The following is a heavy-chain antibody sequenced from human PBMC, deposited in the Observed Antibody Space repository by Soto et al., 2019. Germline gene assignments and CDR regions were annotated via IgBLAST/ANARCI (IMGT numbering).Heavy chain of an antibody. V-gene: IGHV3-30*18. J-gene: IGHJ4*02. CDR1: GFTFSSYG. Sequence: QVQLVESGGGVVQPGRSLRLSCAASGFTFSSYGMHWVRQAPGKGLEWVAVISYDGSNKYYADSVKGRFTISRDNSKNTLYLQMNSLRAEDTAVYYCAKGENSYVDYWGQGTLVTVSS. CDR3: AKGENSYVDY. CDR2: ISYDGSNK.